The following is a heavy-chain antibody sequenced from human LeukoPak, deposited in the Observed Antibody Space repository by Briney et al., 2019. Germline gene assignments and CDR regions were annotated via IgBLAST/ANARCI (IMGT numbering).Heavy chain of an antibody. V-gene: IGHV4-59*01. J-gene: IGHJ4*02. CDR1: DDSISDYY. D-gene: IGHD3-16*01. CDR3: TRGAGWLIDY. Sequence: SETLSLTCTVSDDSISDYYRGWIRQPPGKGLEWIGYFHNSGTSTYNPSLKSRVTISADTSKNQFSLKLSSLTTADTAVYYCTRGAGWLIDYWGQGILVTASS. CDR2: FHNSGTS.